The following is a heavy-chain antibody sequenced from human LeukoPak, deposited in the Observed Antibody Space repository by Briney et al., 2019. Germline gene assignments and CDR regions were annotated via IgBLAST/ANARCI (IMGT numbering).Heavy chain of an antibody. CDR3: ERSNANAFDI. V-gene: IGHV3-33*01. D-gene: IGHD2-8*01. Sequence: SGGSLRLSCAASGFTFSNYVMHWVRQAPGKGLEWVAVIWYDGSKKYYADSVKGRFTISRDNSMNTLYLQMNSLRAEDTAVYYCERSNANAFDIWGQGAMVTVSS. CDR1: GFTFSNYV. CDR2: IWYDGSKK. J-gene: IGHJ3*02.